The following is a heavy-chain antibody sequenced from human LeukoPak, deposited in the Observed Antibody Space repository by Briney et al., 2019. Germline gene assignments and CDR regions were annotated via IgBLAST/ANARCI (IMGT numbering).Heavy chain of an antibody. CDR3: ARPSRDDSSGYYLDY. CDR2: IYYSGST. J-gene: IGHJ4*02. CDR1: GGSISSYY. D-gene: IGHD3-22*01. Sequence: SETLSLTCTVSGGSISSYYWSWIRQPPGKGLEWIGYIYYSGSTNYNPSLKSRVTISVDTSKNQFSLKLSSVTAADTAVYYCARPSRDDSSGYYLDYWGQGTLVTVSS. V-gene: IGHV4-59*08.